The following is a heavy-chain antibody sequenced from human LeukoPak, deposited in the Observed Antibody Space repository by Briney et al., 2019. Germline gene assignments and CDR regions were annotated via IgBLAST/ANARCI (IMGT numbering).Heavy chain of an antibody. Sequence: SETLSLTCAVYGGSFSGYYWSWIRQPPGKGLEWIGEINHSGSTNYNPSLKSRVTISVDTSKNQFSLKLSSVTAADTAVYYCAKDRWCTNTSCNRGNWFDPWGQGTLVTVSS. J-gene: IGHJ5*02. CDR2: INHSGST. D-gene: IGHD2-2*01. V-gene: IGHV4-34*01. CDR3: AKDRWCTNTSCNRGNWFDP. CDR1: GGSFSGYY.